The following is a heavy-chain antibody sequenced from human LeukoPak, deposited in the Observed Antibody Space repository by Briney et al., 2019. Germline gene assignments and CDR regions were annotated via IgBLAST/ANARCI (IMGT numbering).Heavy chain of an antibody. V-gene: IGHV3-23*01. Sequence: PGASLRLSCAASGVTFSTDAMSWVRQAPGKGLEWVSAISGSGGSTYYADSVKGRFTISRDNSKNTLYLQMNSLRAEDTAVYYCAKGQMPGTYDYWGQGTLVTVSS. D-gene: IGHD6-13*01. CDR2: ISGSGGST. CDR3: AKGQMPGTYDY. CDR1: GVTFSTDA. J-gene: IGHJ4*02.